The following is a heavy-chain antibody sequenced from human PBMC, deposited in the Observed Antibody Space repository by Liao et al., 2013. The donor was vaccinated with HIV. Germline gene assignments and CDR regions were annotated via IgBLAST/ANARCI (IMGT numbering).Heavy chain of an antibody. CDR1: GGSFSGYY. D-gene: IGHD3-22*01. Sequence: QVQLQQWGAGLLKPSETLSLTCAVYGGSFSGYYWSWIRQPPGKGLEWIGEINHSGSTNYNPSLKSRVTISVDTSKNQFSLKLNSVTAADTAVYYCARGYYYDSSGYYYLSLFDYWGQGTLVTVSS. J-gene: IGHJ4*02. CDR2: INHSGST. CDR3: ARGYYYDSSGYYYLSLFDY. V-gene: IGHV4-34*01.